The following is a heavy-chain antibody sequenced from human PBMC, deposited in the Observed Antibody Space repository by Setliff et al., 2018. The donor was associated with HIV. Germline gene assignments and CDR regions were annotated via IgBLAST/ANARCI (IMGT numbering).Heavy chain of an antibody. D-gene: IGHD3-10*01. Sequence: SETLSLTCAVSGYSISSGYYWGWIRQPPGKGLEWIGSIYHSGSTYYNPSLKSRVTISVDTSKNQFSLKLSSVTAADTALYYCAPRHHKYGFLWGQGTLVTVSS. V-gene: IGHV4-38-2*01. CDR2: IYHSGST. CDR1: GYSISSGYY. J-gene: IGHJ4*02. CDR3: APRHHKYGFL.